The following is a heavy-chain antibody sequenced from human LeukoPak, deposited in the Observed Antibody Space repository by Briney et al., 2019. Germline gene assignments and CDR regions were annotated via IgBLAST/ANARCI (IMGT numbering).Heavy chain of an antibody. CDR2: ISSSSSYT. J-gene: IGHJ4*02. CDR3: ARDRFGYGTGASGFED. CDR1: GFMFSDYY. V-gene: IGHV3-11*06. Sequence: PGGSLRLSCAASGFMFSDYYMSWIRQAPGKGLEWVSYISSSSSYTNYSDSVKGRFTISRDNAKNSLYLQMNRLRVEDTAVYYCARDRFGYGTGASGFEDWAQGNLVTVSS. D-gene: IGHD3-10*01.